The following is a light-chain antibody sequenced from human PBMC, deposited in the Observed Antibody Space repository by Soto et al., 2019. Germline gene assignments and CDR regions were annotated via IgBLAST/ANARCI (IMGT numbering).Light chain of an antibody. CDR2: GAS. Sequence: DIVLTQSPGTLSLSPGERATLSCRASQSVSSSYLAWYQQKPGQAPRLLIYGASSRATGIPDRFSGSGSGTDFSLTISRLEPEDFAVYYCQQYCSSALTFGGGTKVEIK. V-gene: IGKV3-20*01. CDR1: QSVSSSY. J-gene: IGKJ4*01. CDR3: QQYCSSALT.